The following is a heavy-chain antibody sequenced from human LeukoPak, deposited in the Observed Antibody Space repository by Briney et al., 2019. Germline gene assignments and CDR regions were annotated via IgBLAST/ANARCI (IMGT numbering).Heavy chain of an antibody. D-gene: IGHD3-9*01. CDR2: IYYSGSN. CDR1: GGSMSGYY. Sequence: SETLSLTCTVSGGSMSGYYWSWIRQPPGKGLEWIGYIYYSGSNNYNPSLKSRATIPVETSKNQFSLKLSSVTAADTAVYYCARVTGRMTTDNWGQGTLVTVSP. V-gene: IGHV4-59*01. J-gene: IGHJ4*02. CDR3: ARVTGRMTTDN.